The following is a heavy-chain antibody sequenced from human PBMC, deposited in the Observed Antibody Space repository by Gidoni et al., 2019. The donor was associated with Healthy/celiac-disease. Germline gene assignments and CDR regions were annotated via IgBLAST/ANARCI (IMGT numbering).Heavy chain of an antibody. Sequence: QVQLVQSGAEVKKPGSSVKVSCKAAGGTFSSYAISWVRQAPGQGLEWMGGIIPIFGTANYAQQFQGRVTITADEYTSTAYMELSSLRSEDTAVYYCARGQGYCSGGSCYSSFYDYWGQVTLVTVSS. CDR1: GGTFSSYA. J-gene: IGHJ4*02. D-gene: IGHD2-15*01. CDR3: ARGQGYCSGGSCYSSFYDY. V-gene: IGHV1-69*01. CDR2: IIPIFGTA.